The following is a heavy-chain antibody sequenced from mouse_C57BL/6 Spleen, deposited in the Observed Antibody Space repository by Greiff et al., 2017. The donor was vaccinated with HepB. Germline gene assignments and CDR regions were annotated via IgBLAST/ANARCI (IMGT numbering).Heavy chain of an antibody. CDR3: ARYDGNYWYFDV. V-gene: IGHV7-3*01. J-gene: IGHJ1*03. CDR2: IRNKANGYTT. Sequence: EVMLVESGGGLVQPGGSLSLSCAASGFTFTDYYMSWVRQPPGKALEWLGFIRNKANGYTTEYSASVKGRFTISRVNSQSILYLQMNALRAEDSATYYCARYDGNYWYFDVWGTGTTVTVSS. D-gene: IGHD2-1*01. CDR1: GFTFTDYY.